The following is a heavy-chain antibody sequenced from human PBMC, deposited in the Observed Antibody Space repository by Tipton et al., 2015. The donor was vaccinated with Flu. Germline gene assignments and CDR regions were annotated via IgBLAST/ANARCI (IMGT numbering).Heavy chain of an antibody. CDR2: IIPMFHTS. Sequence: QSGAEVKKPGSSVRVSCKISGGTFSTYAFSWVREAPGQGLEWMGRIIPMFHTSNYAQKFQGRVTIVADESTTTACMELTSLRSEDTAIYYCAREGRGVGVFDIWGQGTMVSVSS. CDR3: AREGRGVGVFDI. D-gene: IGHD1-26*01. CDR1: GGTFSTYA. J-gene: IGHJ3*02. V-gene: IGHV1-69*15.